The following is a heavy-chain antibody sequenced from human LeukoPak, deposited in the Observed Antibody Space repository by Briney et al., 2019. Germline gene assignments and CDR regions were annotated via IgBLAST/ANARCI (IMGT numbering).Heavy chain of an antibody. V-gene: IGHV3-48*01. D-gene: IGHD3-22*01. CDR1: GFTFSSYS. J-gene: IGHJ4*02. CDR2: IGSQSSAV. CDR3: AHHWGSYDSSGYLYFDY. Sequence: PGGSLRLSCAASGFTFSSYSMNWVRQAPGKGLEWVSYIGSQSSAVYYADSARGRFTISRDNARNSLYLQMNSLRAEDTAVYYCAHHWGSYDSSGYLYFDYWGQGTLVTVSS.